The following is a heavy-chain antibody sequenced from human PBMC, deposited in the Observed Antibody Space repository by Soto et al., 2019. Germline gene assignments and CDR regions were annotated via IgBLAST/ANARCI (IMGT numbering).Heavy chain of an antibody. CDR1: GFTFSSYG. V-gene: IGHV3-33*01. CDR2: IWYDGSNK. Sequence: GGSLRLSCAASGFTFSSYGMHWVRQAPGKGLEWVAVIWYDGSNKYYADSVKGRFTISRDNSKNTLYLQMNSLRAEDTAVYYCARGHIVATMSRRGYFDYWGQGTLVTVSS. J-gene: IGHJ4*02. D-gene: IGHD5-12*01. CDR3: ARGHIVATMSRRGYFDY.